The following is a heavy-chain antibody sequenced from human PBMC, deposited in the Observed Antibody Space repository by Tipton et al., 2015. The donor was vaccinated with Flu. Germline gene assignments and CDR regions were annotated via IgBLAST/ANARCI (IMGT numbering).Heavy chain of an antibody. CDR3: ARAEIGDFDY. J-gene: IGHJ4*02. CDR1: GYPISRGYY. D-gene: IGHD2/OR15-2a*01. Sequence: LRLSCAVSGYPISRGYYWGWIRQPPGKGLEWIGSIYHNGDIHFNPSLKSRVSISVDTSNNRFSLNLTSVTAADTAVYYCARAEIGDFDYWGQGTLVTVSS. CDR2: IYHNGDI. V-gene: IGHV4-38-2*01.